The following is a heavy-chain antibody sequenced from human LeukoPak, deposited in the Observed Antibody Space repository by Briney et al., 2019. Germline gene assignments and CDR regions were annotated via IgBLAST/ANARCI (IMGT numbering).Heavy chain of an antibody. CDR3: ARLFGLEWPRLDAFDI. J-gene: IGHJ3*02. CDR1: GYSFTSYW. CDR2: IYPGDSDT. Sequence: GESLKISCKGSGYSFTSYWIGWVRQMPGKGLEWMGIIYPGDSDTRYSPSFQGQVTVSADKSISTAYLQWSSLKASDTAMYYCARLFGLEWPRLDAFDIWGQGTMVTVSS. V-gene: IGHV5-51*01. D-gene: IGHD3-3*01.